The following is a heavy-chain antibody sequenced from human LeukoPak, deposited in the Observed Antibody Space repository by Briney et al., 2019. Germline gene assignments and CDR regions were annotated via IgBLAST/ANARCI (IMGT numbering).Heavy chain of an antibody. D-gene: IGHD1-26*01. CDR3: ERGVNSGYFDF. V-gene: IGHV4-59*01. CDR2: IHYSGNT. J-gene: IGHJ4*02. CDR1: VGSISNYY. Sequence: SETLSLTCTVSVGSISNYYWRWNRQPPGKGLVWIGYIHYSGNTNYNPSLKSRLTISVDTSKYQFSLKLTSVTAADRAVYYCERGVNSGYFDFCGQGTLVTVSS.